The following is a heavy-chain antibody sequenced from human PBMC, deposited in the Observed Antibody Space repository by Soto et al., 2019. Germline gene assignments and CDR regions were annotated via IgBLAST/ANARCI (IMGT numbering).Heavy chain of an antibody. CDR2: IIPIFGTA. D-gene: IGHD3-16*01. V-gene: IGHV1-69*06. CDR3: ARADYDYVWGTPYFDY. CDR1: GGTFSSYA. J-gene: IGHJ4*01. Sequence: QVQLVQSGAEVKKPGSSVKVSCKASGGTFSSYAISWVRQSPGQGLEWMGGIIPIFGTANYAQKFQGRVTITADKSTSTAYMELSSLRSEDTAVYYCARADYDYVWGTPYFDYWGQGTLVTVSS.